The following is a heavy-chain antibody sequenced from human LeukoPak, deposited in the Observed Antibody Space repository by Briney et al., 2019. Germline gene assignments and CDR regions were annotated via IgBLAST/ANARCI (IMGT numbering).Heavy chain of an antibody. Sequence: GGSLRLSCAASGFTFSTYGMHWVRQAPGKGLEWVAVISYDGSNKYYADSVKGRFTISRDNSRNTLYLQMNSLRAEDTAVYYCAKDANLWFGSFDPWGQGTLVTVSS. CDR2: ISYDGSNK. V-gene: IGHV3-30*18. CDR3: AKDANLWFGSFDP. CDR1: GFTFSTYG. D-gene: IGHD3-10*01. J-gene: IGHJ5*02.